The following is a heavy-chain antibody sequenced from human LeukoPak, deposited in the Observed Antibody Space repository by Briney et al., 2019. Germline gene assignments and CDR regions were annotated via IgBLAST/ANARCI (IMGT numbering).Heavy chain of an antibody. CDR3: AGGRYYSDTSGYFPEY. CDR2: IYHSGST. J-gene: IGHJ4*02. D-gene: IGHD3-22*01. V-gene: IGHV4-30-4*07. CDR1: VVSPSRGGYS. Sequence: SQTLSLTCAVSVVSPSRGGYSWSWIRHPPGKGLEWIGYIYHSGSTNYNPSLKSRLTISVDTSNNQFSLRLSSVTAADTAVYYCAGGRYYSDTSGYFPEYWGQGALVAVSS.